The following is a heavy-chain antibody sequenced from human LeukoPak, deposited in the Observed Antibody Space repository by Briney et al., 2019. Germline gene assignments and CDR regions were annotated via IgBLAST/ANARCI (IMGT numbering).Heavy chain of an antibody. D-gene: IGHD3-3*01. CDR1: GFTFGDYA. CDR2: IRSKAYGGTT. V-gene: IGHV3-49*04. Sequence: GGSLILSCTASGFTFGDYAMSWVRQAPGKGLEWVGFIRSKAYGGTTEYAASVKGRFTISRDDSKSIAYLQMNSLKTEDTAVYYCTSEYYDFWSGSYYFDYWGQGTLVTVSS. J-gene: IGHJ4*02. CDR3: TSEYYDFWSGSYYFDY.